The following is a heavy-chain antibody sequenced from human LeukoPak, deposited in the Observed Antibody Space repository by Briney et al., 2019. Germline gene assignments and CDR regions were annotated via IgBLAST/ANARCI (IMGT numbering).Heavy chain of an antibody. CDR2: IRSTGDST. Sequence: PGGSLRLSCAASGFTFSSYWMSWVRQAPGKGLEWVSSIRSTGDSTFYADSVKGRFTISRDNSKKTVYLLMNSLRTEDTAVYYCGRSRRINASLYYYMDVWGKGTTVTVSS. CDR1: GFTFSSYW. CDR3: GRSRRINASLYYYMDV. D-gene: IGHD2-15*01. V-gene: IGHV3-23*01. J-gene: IGHJ6*03.